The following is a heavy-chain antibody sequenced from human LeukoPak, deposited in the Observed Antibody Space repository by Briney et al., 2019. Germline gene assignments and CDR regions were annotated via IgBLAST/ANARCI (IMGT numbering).Heavy chain of an antibody. CDR1: GFTFSSYA. CDR3: ARELTSSDY. J-gene: IGHJ4*02. V-gene: IGHV3-30-3*01. D-gene: IGHD1-20*01. CDR2: ISYDGSNK. Sequence: LSGGPLRLSCAASGFTFSSYAMHWVRQAPGKGLEWVAVISYDGSNKYYADSVKGRFTISRDNSKNTLYLQMNSLRAEDTAVYYCARELTSSDYWGQGTLVTVSS.